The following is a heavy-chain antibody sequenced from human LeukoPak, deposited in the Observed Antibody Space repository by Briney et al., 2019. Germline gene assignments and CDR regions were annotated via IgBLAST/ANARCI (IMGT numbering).Heavy chain of an antibody. V-gene: IGHV3-30-3*02. Sequence: GGSLRLSCAASGITFSSYAMHWVRQAPGKGLEWVAVISYDGSNKYYADSVKGRFTISRDNSKNTLYLQMNSLRAEDTAVYYCAKDRIGDQWEPLPYFDYWGQGTLVTVSS. D-gene: IGHD1-26*01. CDR3: AKDRIGDQWEPLPYFDY. CDR2: ISYDGSNK. J-gene: IGHJ4*02. CDR1: GITFSSYA.